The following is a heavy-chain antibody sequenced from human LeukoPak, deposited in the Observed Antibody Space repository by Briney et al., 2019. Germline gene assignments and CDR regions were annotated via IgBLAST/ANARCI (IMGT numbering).Heavy chain of an antibody. D-gene: IGHD6-13*01. J-gene: IGHJ4*02. CDR2: ISWNSGSI. Sequence: GGSLRLSCSASGFTFDDYAMPWVRPAPGKGLESVSGISWNSGSIGYADSVKGRFTISRDNAKNSLYLQMNSLRAEDTALYYCAKDIGIAAAGTVDYWGQGTLVSVSS. CDR1: GFTFDDYA. V-gene: IGHV3-9*01. CDR3: AKDIGIAAAGTVDY.